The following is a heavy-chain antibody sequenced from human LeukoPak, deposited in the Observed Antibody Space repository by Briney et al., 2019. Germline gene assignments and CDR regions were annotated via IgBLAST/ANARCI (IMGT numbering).Heavy chain of an antibody. D-gene: IGHD6-13*01. CDR3: AREWRYSSSWYGPFDL. V-gene: IGHV4-59*12. CDR1: GGSITSYY. CDR2: VYYTGST. J-gene: IGHJ2*01. Sequence: SETLSLTCTVSGGSITSYYWSWVRQPPGKGLEWIGYVYYTGSTNYNPSLNGRLTMSLDTSKNQFSLKLSSVTAAVTAVYYCAREWRYSSSWYGPFDLWGRGTLVTVSS.